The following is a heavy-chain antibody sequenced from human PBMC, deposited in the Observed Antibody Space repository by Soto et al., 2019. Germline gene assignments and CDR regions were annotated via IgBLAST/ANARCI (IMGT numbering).Heavy chain of an antibody. D-gene: IGHD4-17*01. CDR1: GGTFSSYA. CDR3: AREGGNYGGFYYYSGMDV. Sequence: QVQLVQSGAEVKKPGSSVKVSCKASGGTFSSYAISWVRQAPGQGLEWMGGIIPIFGTANYAQKFQGRVTITADESTSTAYMELSSLRSEDTAVYYCAREGGNYGGFYYYSGMDVWGQGTTVTVSS. J-gene: IGHJ6*02. CDR2: IIPIFGTA. V-gene: IGHV1-69*12.